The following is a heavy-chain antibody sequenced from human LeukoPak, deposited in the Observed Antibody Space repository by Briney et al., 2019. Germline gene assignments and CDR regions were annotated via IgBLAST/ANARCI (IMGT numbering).Heavy chain of an antibody. CDR1: GFIVSSNY. Sequence: GGSLRLSCAASGFIVSSNYIGWVRQAPGKGLEWVSVIYSGGDTYYADSVKGRFTISRDNSKNTLYLQMNSMRGEDTAVYYCARCPSTTPRGLFDYWGQGTLVTVSS. J-gene: IGHJ4*02. CDR3: ARCPSTTPRGLFDY. V-gene: IGHV3-66*02. CDR2: IYSGGDT. D-gene: IGHD4-11*01.